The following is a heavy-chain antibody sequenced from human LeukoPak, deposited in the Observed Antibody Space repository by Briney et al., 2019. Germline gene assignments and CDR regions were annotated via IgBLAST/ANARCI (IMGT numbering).Heavy chain of an antibody. V-gene: IGHV3-20*04. CDR1: GFTFDGYG. Sequence: PGGSLRLSCAASGFTFDGYGMSWVRQTPGKGLEWVSSINWNGGRKAYADSVKGRFTISRDNTNNSLYLQMNSLRAEDTALYYCARAGGYSDGYYYYVDVWGKGTTVTVSS. CDR3: ARAGGYSDGYYYYVDV. J-gene: IGHJ6*03. CDR2: INWNGGRK. D-gene: IGHD5-18*01.